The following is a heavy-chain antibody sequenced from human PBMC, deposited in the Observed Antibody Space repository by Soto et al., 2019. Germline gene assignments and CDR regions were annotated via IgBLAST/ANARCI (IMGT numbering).Heavy chain of an antibody. D-gene: IGHD2-21*02. CDR3: ARDDFNYYFDY. V-gene: IGHV3-30-3*01. J-gene: IGHJ4*02. Sequence: PGGSLRLSCAASGFTFSSYAMHWVRQAPGKGLEWVAVISYDGSNKYYADSVKGRFTISRDNSKNTLYLQMNSLRAEDTAVYYCARDDFNYYFDYWGQGTLVTVPS. CDR2: ISYDGSNK. CDR1: GFTFSSYA.